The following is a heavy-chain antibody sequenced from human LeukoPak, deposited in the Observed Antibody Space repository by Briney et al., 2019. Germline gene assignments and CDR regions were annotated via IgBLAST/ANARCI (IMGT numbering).Heavy chain of an antibody. CDR2: IWYDGSNK. J-gene: IGHJ4*02. D-gene: IGHD1-26*01. Sequence: GRSLRLSCAASGFTFSSYGMHWVRQAPGKGLEWVPVIWYDGSNKYYADSVKGRFTISRDNSENTLYLQMNSLRADDTAVYYCARARGGSNSDYWGQGTLVTVSS. CDR1: GFTFSSYG. V-gene: IGHV3-33*01. CDR3: ARARGGSNSDY.